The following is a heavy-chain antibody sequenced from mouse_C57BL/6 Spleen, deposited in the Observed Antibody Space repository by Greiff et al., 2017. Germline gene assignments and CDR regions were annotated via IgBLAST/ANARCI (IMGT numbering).Heavy chain of an antibody. CDR1: GFTFTDYY. Sequence: VQLKESGGGLVQPGGSLSLSCAASGFTFTDYYMSWVRQPPGQALEWLGFIRNKANGYTTEYSASVKGRFTISRDNSQSILYLQMNALRAEDSATDYCARHYYSSSPHFDYWGQGTTLTVSS. J-gene: IGHJ2*01. CDR3: ARHYYSSSPHFDY. V-gene: IGHV7-3*01. D-gene: IGHD1-1*01. CDR2: IRNKANGYTT.